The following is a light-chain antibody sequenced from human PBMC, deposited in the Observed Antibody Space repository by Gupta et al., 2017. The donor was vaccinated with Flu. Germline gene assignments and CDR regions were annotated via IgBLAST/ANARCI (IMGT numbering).Light chain of an antibody. V-gene: IGLV2-14*04. Sequence: SSHVAGYIYVSWYQQHPGKAPKLMICDVSNRPSGVSNRFSDSKSGNTASLTITGLQPEDEAAYYCSSSTSSSTRVFGGGTKLTVL. CDR2: DVS. CDR1: SSHVAGYIY. CDR3: SSSTSSSTRV. J-gene: IGLJ3*02.